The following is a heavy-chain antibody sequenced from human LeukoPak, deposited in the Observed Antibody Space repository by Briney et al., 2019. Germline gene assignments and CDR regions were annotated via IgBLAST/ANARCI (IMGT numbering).Heavy chain of an antibody. V-gene: IGHV4-59*01. D-gene: IGHD6-13*01. J-gene: IGHJ4*02. Sequence: SETLSLTCTVSGGSISSYYWSWIRQPPGKGLEWIGYIYYSGSTKYNPSLKSRVTISVDTSKNQFSLKLSSVTAADTAVYYCAREEIAAAGLDYWSQGTLVTVSS. CDR2: IYYSGST. CDR3: AREEIAAAGLDY. CDR1: GGSISSYY.